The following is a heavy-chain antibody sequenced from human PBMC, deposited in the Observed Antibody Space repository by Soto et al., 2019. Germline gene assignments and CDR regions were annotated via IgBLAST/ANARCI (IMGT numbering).Heavy chain of an antibody. Sequence: PSETLSLTCTVSGGSINNYYWSWIRQSPGKGLEWIGYIYYSGSTYYNPSLKSRVTISVDTSKNQFSLKLSSVTAADTAVYYCAREEDYYGSGSSFDYWGQGTLVTVSS. D-gene: IGHD3-10*01. CDR2: IYYSGST. CDR3: AREEDYYGSGSSFDY. V-gene: IGHV4-30-4*01. J-gene: IGHJ4*02. CDR1: GGSINNYY.